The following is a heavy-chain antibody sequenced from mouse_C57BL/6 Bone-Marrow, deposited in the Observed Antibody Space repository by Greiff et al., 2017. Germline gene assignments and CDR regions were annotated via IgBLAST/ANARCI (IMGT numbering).Heavy chain of an antibody. CDR2: INPNNGGT. CDR3: ANDLLWLRRYYYAMDY. V-gene: IGHV1-22*01. D-gene: IGHD2-2*01. CDR1: GYTFTDYN. J-gene: IGHJ4*01. Sequence: EVQLQQSGPELVKPGASVKMSCKASGYTFTDYNMHWVKQSHGKSLEWIGYINPNNGGTSYNQKFKGKATLTVNKSSSTAYMELRSLTSGDSAVYYCANDLLWLRRYYYAMDYWGQGTSVTVSS.